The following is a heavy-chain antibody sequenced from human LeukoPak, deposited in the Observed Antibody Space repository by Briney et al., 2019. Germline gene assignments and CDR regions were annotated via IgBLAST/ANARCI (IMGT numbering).Heavy chain of an antibody. D-gene: IGHD3-10*01. CDR1: GYSFSRYG. CDR2: VSGYNGNT. J-gene: IGHJ4*02. Sequence: ASVMVSCRASGYSFSRYGISWVRQAPGQGPELMGWVSGYNGNTKYAQKFQGRVTMTADTSTGTAYLEVRNLRSDDTAAYYCARSGRGTYYYFDLWGQRTLVIVSS. CDR3: ARSGRGTYYYFDL. V-gene: IGHV1-18*01.